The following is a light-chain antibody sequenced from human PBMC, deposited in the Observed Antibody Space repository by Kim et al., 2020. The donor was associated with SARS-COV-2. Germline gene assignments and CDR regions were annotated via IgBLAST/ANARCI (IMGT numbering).Light chain of an antibody. V-gene: IGLV2-14*03. CDR2: DVS. CDR1: SSDVGGYKY. Sequence: GQSITISCTGTSSDVGGYKYVSWYQQHPGKAPKLTIYDVSNRPSGVSNRFSGSKSGNTASLTISGLQAEDEADYYCSSYTSSTSVVFGGGTKLTVL. J-gene: IGLJ2*01. CDR3: SSYTSSTSVV.